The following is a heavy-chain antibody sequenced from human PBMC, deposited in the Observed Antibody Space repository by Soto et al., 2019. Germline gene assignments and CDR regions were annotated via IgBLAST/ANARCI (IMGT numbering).Heavy chain of an antibody. J-gene: IGHJ6*02. CDR2: INHSGST. CDR1: GGSFSGYY. D-gene: IGHD5-18*01. V-gene: IGHV4-34*01. Sequence: SETLSLTCAVYGGSFSGYYWSWIRQPPGKGLEWIGEINHSGSTKYNPSLKSRVTISVDTSKNQFSLKLSSVTAADTAVYYCARRIQLWFRAYYYYGMDVWGQGTTLTVSS. CDR3: ARRIQLWFRAYYYYGMDV.